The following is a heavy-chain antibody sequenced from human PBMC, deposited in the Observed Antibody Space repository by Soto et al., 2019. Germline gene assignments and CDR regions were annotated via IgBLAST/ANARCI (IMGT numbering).Heavy chain of an antibody. CDR3: ARFSNWFDP. Sequence: PSETLSLTCTVSGGSISNYYWSWIRQPAGKGLEWIGRVYISGSPNYNPSLKSRVIMSVDTSKNQFSLKVSSVTAADTAVYYCARFSNWFDPWRQGTLVTVSS. V-gene: IGHV4-4*07. CDR2: VYISGSP. CDR1: GGSISNYY. J-gene: IGHJ5*02.